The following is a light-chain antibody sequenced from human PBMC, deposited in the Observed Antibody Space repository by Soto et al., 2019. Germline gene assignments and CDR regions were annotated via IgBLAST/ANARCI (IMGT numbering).Light chain of an antibody. CDR1: QTVNSRY. Sequence: ETVLTQSPGTLSLSPGEKATLSCRASQTVNSRYLAWYQQKPGQAPRLLIYGASSRATGIPDRFSGGGSGTDFTLTISRLEPEDFAVYYCQQYDSSIPYTFGQGTKLEIK. CDR2: GAS. V-gene: IGKV3-20*01. J-gene: IGKJ2*01. CDR3: QQYDSSIPYT.